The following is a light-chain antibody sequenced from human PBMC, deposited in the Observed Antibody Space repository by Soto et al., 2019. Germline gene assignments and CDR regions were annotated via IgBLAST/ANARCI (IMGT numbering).Light chain of an antibody. Sequence: QSALTQPASVSGSPGRSITISCTGASSDVGIYNYVSWYQHHPGKAPRLIIYEVNSRPSGVSHRFSGSKSGNTASLTISGLQAEDEADYYCSSYTSRSTWVFGGGTKLTVL. V-gene: IGLV2-14*01. J-gene: IGLJ3*02. CDR1: SSDVGIYNY. CDR3: SSYTSRSTWV. CDR2: EVN.